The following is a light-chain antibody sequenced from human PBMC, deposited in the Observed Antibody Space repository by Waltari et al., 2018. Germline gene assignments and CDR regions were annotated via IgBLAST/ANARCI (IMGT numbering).Light chain of an antibody. CDR2: GAS. V-gene: IGKV3-20*01. CDR3: QQYSRSPRLIT. CDR1: QSVGSTY. J-gene: IGKJ3*01. Sequence: EIVLPQSPGTLSLSPGERATLSCRASQSVGSTYLAWYQQEPGQAPSLLIYGASSRATGIPDRFSGSGSGTDFTLTISRLEPEDFAVYYCQQYSRSPRLITFGPGTKVDIK.